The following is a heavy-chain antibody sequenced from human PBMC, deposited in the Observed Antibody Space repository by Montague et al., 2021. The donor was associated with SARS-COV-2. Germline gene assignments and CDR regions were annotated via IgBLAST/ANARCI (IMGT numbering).Heavy chain of an antibody. CDR1: GFTFSSYA. V-gene: IGHV3-23*03. J-gene: IGHJ5*02. Sequence: SLRLSCAASGFTFSSYAMSWVRQAPGKGLEWVSVIHNGDGNTYYGDSVKGRFTISRENSKNTLYLQMNSLRAEDTAVYYCAKAYSSSWWNWFDPWGQGTLVTVSS. CDR3: AKAYSSSWWNWFDP. D-gene: IGHD6-13*01. CDR2: IHNGDGNT.